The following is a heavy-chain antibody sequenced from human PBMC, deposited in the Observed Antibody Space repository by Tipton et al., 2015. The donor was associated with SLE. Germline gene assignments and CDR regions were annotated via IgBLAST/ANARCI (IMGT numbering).Heavy chain of an antibody. V-gene: IGHV3-21*01. Sequence: SLRLSCAASGFTFSSYSMNWVRQAPGKGLEWVSSISSSSSYIYYADSVKGRFTISRDNAKNSLYLQMNSLRAEDTAVYYCARGQHVRVVFSMDVWGQGTTVTVSS. D-gene: IGHD2-15*01. CDR1: GFTFSSYS. CDR2: ISSSSSYI. J-gene: IGHJ6*02. CDR3: ARGQHVRVVFSMDV.